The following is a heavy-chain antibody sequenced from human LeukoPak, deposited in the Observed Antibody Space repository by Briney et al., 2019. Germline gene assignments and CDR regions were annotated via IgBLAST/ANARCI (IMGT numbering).Heavy chain of an antibody. CDR3: AKDRGY. CDR2: VKKDASEK. Sequence: GGSLRLSCAASGFTFSSYSMNWVRQAPGKGLEWVASVKKDASEKYYVDSVKGRFTISRDNAKNSLYLQMNSLRAEDTGVYYCAKDRGYWGQGTLVTVSS. V-gene: IGHV3-7*01. J-gene: IGHJ4*02. CDR1: GFTFSSYS.